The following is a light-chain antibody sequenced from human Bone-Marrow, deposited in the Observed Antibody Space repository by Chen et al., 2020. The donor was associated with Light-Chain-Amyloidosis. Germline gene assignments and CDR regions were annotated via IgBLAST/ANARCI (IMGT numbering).Light chain of an antibody. J-gene: IGKJ2*01. V-gene: IGKV2-28*01. CDR1: QSLLHSNGYNY. Sequence: DIVMTKSPLSLCVTPGEPASISCTSTQSLLHSNGYNYLAWYLQKPGQSPQLLIHLGSNRAPGVPDRFSGSGSGTDFTLRISRVEAEDVGVYYCFQPQETPYTFGQGTKLEI. CDR2: LGS. CDR3: FQPQETPYT.